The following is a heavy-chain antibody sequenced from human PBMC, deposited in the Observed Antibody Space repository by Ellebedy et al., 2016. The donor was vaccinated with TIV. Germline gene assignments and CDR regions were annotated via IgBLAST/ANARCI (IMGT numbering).Heavy chain of an antibody. J-gene: IGHJ3*02. CDR1: GYSISSGSY. V-gene: IGHV4-38-2*01. Sequence: TETLSLTCAVSGYSISSGSYWGWIRQPPGKGLEWIGSTYHSGSTYYNPSLKRRVTISMDTSRNQFSLKLSSVTAADTAVYYCATFRNLDGFDIWGQGTMVTVSS. CDR2: TYHSGST. CDR3: ATFRNLDGFDI.